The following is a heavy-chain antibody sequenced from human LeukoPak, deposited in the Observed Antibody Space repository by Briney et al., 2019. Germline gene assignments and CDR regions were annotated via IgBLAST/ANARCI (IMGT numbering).Heavy chain of an antibody. J-gene: IGHJ4*02. Sequence: PGGSLRLSCAASGFTFSSYWMHWVRQVPGKGLVWVSRINSDGSGATYADSVKGRFTISRDNAKDSLYLQMNSLRAEDTAVYYCARDCRSNTRLGYWGQGTLVTVSS. CDR3: ARDCRSNTRLGY. V-gene: IGHV3-74*01. D-gene: IGHD2-2*02. CDR2: INSDGSGA. CDR1: GFTFSSYW.